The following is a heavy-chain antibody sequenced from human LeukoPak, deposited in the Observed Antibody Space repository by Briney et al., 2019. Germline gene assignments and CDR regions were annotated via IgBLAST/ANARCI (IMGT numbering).Heavy chain of an antibody. D-gene: IGHD5-18*01. V-gene: IGHV4-34*01. Sequence: SETLSLTCAVYGGSFSGYYWSWIRQPPGKGLEWIGEINHSGSTNYNPSLKSRVTISVDTSKTQFSLKLSSVTAADTAVYYCARQKWIQRNFDYWGQGTLVTVSS. J-gene: IGHJ4*02. CDR2: INHSGST. CDR1: GGSFSGYY. CDR3: ARQKWIQRNFDY.